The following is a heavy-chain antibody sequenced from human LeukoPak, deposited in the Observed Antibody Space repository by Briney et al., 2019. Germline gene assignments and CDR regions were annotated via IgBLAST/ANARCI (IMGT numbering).Heavy chain of an antibody. CDR1: GFTFTSYS. CDR2: ISGGGGST. D-gene: IGHD1-26*01. CDR3: AKGGKWDVTPFDY. Sequence: QFGGSLRLSCAASGFTFTSYSMNWVRQAPGKGLEWVSTISGGGGSTYYADSVKGRFTISRDNSKNTLYLQVNSLRAEDTAVYYCAKGGKWDVTPFDYWGQGTLVTVSS. V-gene: IGHV3-23*01. J-gene: IGHJ4*02.